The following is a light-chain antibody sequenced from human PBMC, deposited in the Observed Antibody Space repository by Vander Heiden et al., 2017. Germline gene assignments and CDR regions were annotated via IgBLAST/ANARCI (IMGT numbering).Light chain of an antibody. CDR2: GNN. Sequence: QSVLTPPRSVSGAPGQRVTITFTGNTPNIGAGCVSHWYPEPTGTAPKILLYGNNNRRSGVPDRFSGSKSATSDSLAITGLQAEDEADYYCQSYDSSLSEWVFGGGTKLTVL. CDR3: QSYDSSLSEWV. J-gene: IGLJ3*02. V-gene: IGLV1-40*01. CDR1: TPNIGAGCV.